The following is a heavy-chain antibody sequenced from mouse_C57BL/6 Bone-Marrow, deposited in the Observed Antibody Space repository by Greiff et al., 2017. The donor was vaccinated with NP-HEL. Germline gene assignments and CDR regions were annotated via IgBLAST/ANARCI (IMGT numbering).Heavy chain of an antibody. V-gene: IGHV1-54*01. J-gene: IGHJ2*01. CDR1: GYAFTNYL. CDR2: INPGGGGT. Sequence: VQLQESGAELVRPGTSVKVSCKASGYAFTNYLIEWVKQRPGQGLEWIGVINPGGGGTNYNEKFKGKATLTADKSSRTAYMQLSSLPSEDSAVYFRPRNRSTTVVAEFDYWGQGTTLTVSS. D-gene: IGHD1-1*01. CDR3: PRNRSTTVVAEFDY.